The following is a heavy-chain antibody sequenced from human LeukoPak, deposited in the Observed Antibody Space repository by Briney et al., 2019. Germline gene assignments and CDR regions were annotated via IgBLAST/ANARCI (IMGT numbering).Heavy chain of an antibody. CDR1: GGSISSGGYY. J-gene: IGHJ5*01. CDR2: IYYSGST. CDR3: ARARGDSSGYYTDNWFDP. V-gene: IGHV4-30-4*08. Sequence: SQTLSLTCTVSGGSISSGGYYWSWIRQPPGKGLEWIGYIYYSGSTYYNPSLKSRVTISVDTSKNQFSLKLSSVTAADTAVYYCARARGDSSGYYTDNWFDPWGQGTTVTVSS. D-gene: IGHD3-22*01.